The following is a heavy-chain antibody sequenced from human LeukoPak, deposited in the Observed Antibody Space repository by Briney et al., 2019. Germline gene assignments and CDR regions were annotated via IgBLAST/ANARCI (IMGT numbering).Heavy chain of an antibody. J-gene: IGHJ4*02. V-gene: IGHV5-51*01. CDR1: GYIFTSYW. D-gene: IGHD6-13*01. CDR2: IYPGDSDT. Sequence: GESLQISCKGSGYIFTSYWIGWVRQLPGKGLEWMGIIYPGDSDTKYSPSFQGQVTVSADKSISTAYLQWSSLKASDTAMYYCARSWDSSWYGDYWGQGALVTVSS. CDR3: ARSWDSSWYGDY.